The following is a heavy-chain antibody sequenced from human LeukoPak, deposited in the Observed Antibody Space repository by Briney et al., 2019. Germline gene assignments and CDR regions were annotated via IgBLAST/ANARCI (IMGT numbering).Heavy chain of an antibody. CDR1: GFTFSNYA. Sequence: GGSLRLSCGASGFTFSNYAMTWVRQAPGKGLEWVSTIGGSDGDSYNADSVKGRLTISRDNSKNTLYLQMNSLRAEDTAVYYCARDGQGSIAAAGTPFDYWGQGTLVTVSS. CDR2: IGGSDGDS. CDR3: ARDGQGSIAAAGTPFDY. D-gene: IGHD6-13*01. V-gene: IGHV3-23*01. J-gene: IGHJ4*02.